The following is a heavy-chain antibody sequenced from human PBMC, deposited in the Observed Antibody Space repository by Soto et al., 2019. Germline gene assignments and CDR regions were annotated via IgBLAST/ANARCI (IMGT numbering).Heavy chain of an antibody. CDR1: RPTVPGLA. CDR2: FDPGGGEA. J-gene: IGHJ4*02. CDR3: ATPRHLWGAMITNLNFDF. V-gene: IGHV1-24*01. Sequence: VELSCAVSRPTVPGLAIHGARQATGHGFEWMGGFDPGGGEACYAQKWHGRVTVTEDTDTETAYMEMSGMTSDDTAVYCCATPRHLWGAMITNLNFDFWGQGTTVNVS. D-gene: IGHD3-16*01.